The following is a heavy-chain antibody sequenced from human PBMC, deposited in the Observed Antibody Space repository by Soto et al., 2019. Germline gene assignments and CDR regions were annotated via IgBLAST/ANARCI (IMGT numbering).Heavy chain of an antibody. CDR2: IDPTNSYI. CDR3: ARHRVYGMDV. Sequence: GESLKISCQGSGYTFTTYWITWVRQMPGKGLEWMGRIDPTNSYITYNPSFQGHVTISADKSISTAYLQWSSLKASDTAMYYCARHRVYGMDVWGQGTTVTVSS. V-gene: IGHV5-10-1*01. CDR1: GYTFTTYW. D-gene: IGHD3-10*01. J-gene: IGHJ6*02.